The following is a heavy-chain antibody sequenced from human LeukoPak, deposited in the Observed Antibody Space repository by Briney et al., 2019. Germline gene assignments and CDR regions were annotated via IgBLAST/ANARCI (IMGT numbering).Heavy chain of an antibody. D-gene: IGHD1-1*01. CDR3: ARANDYMSAMEV. CDR1: GDSISSYY. Sequence: PSETLSLTCTVSGDSISSYYWSWIRQPPGKGLEWIGYIYNSGSTKYNPSLRSRVTISVDTSKNHFSLKVSSVTAVDTAMYYCARANDYMSAMEVWGKGTTVTVSS. J-gene: IGHJ6*03. CDR2: IYNSGST. V-gene: IGHV4-59*01.